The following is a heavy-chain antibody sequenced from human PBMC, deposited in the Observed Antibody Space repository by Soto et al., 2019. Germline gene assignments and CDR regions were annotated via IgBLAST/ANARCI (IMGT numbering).Heavy chain of an antibody. V-gene: IGHV6-1*01. Sequence: SQTLSDTCAISGDSVPSNSDALTLIRHAALRGLEWLGRTYYRSKWYNDYAVSVRSRITINPDTSKNQFSLQLNSVTPEDTAVYYCARAVGWELLNWFDPWGQGTLVTVSS. CDR1: GDSVPSNSDA. J-gene: IGHJ5*02. D-gene: IGHD1-26*01. CDR2: TYYRSKWYN. CDR3: ARAVGWELLNWFDP.